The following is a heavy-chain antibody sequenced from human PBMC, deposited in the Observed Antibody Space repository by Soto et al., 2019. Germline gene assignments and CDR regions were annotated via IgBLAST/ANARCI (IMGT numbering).Heavy chain of an antibody. V-gene: IGHV3-33*01. J-gene: IGHJ4*02. CDR3: ARSRTDWTEPRY. Sequence: GGSLRLSCAASGFTFSSYGMHWVRQAPGKGLEWVAVIWYDGSNKYYADSVKGRFTISRDNSKNTLYLQMNSLRAEDTAVYYCARSRTDWTEPRYWGQGTLVTVSS. CDR2: IWYDGSNK. CDR1: GFTFSSYG. D-gene: IGHD2-21*01.